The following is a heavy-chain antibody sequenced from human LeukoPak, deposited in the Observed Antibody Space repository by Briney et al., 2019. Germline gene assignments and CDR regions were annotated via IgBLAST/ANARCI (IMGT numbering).Heavy chain of an antibody. J-gene: IGHJ4*02. D-gene: IGHD3-10*01. V-gene: IGHV3-21*01. Sequence: PGGSLRLSCAASGFTFSNYAMSWVRQAPGKGLEWVSSITTSSTYIYYADSVRGRFTISRDNAKNSLYLRMSSLRVEDTAVYYCARGEGYYASGSYYIDYWGQGTLVTVSS. CDR2: ITTSSTYI. CDR1: GFTFSNYA. CDR3: ARGEGYYASGSYYIDY.